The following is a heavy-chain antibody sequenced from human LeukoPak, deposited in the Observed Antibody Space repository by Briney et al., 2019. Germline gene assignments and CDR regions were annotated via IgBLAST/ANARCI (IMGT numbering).Heavy chain of an antibody. CDR3: ATAGYCSSTSCPRRYYYYYMDV. CDR1: GYTLTELS. Sequence: ASVKVSCKVSGYTLTELSMHWVRQAPGKGLEWMGGFDPEDGETIYAQKFQGRVTMTEDTSTHTAYMELSSLRSEDTAVYYCATAGYCSSTSCPRRYYYYYMDVWGKGTTVTVSS. D-gene: IGHD2-2*01. J-gene: IGHJ6*03. V-gene: IGHV1-24*01. CDR2: FDPEDGET.